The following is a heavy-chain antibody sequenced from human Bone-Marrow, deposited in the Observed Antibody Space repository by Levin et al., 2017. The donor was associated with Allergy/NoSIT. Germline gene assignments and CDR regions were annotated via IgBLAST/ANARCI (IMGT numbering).Heavy chain of an antibody. V-gene: IGHV4-59*01. CDR1: GGSISSYY. CDR2: IYYSGST. CDR3: ARGSGSSWYWFDP. J-gene: IGHJ5*02. D-gene: IGHD6-13*01. Sequence: SETLSLTCTVSGGSISSYYWSWIRQPPGKGLEWIGYIYYSGSTNYNPSLKSRVTISVDTSKNQFSLKLSSVTAADTAVYYCARGSGSSWYWFDPWGQGTLVTVSS.